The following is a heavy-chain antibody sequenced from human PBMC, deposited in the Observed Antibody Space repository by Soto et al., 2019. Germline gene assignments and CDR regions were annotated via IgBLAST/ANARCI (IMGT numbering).Heavy chain of an antibody. J-gene: IGHJ4*02. Sequence: SETLSLTCTVSGGSISSYYWSWIRQPPGKGLEWIGYIYYSRSTNYNPSLKSRVTISVDTSKNQFSLKLSSVTAADTAVYYCARVPHDYGDYVVYFDYWGQGTLVTVSS. D-gene: IGHD4-17*01. CDR3: ARVPHDYGDYVVYFDY. CDR1: GGSISSYY. CDR2: IYYSRST. V-gene: IGHV4-59*01.